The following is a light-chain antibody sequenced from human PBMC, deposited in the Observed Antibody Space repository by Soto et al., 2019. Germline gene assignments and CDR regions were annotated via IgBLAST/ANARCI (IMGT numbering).Light chain of an antibody. CDR2: DAS. V-gene: IGKV3-11*01. CDR3: QQRTNWPPIT. J-gene: IGKJ5*01. CDR1: QSVSNY. Sequence: EILLTQSTATLSLSPGERATLSCRAGQSVSNYLAWYQQKPGQAPRLLIYDASNRATGIPARFSGSGSGTDFTLTISSLEPEDFAVYYCQQRTNWPPITFGQGTRLEIK.